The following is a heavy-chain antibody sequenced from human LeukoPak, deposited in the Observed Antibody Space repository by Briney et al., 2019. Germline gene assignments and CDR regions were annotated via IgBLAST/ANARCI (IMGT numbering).Heavy chain of an antibody. CDR2: ISSSSSTI. Sequence: GGSLRLSCAASGFTFSSYSMNWVRQAPGKGLEWVSYISSSSSTIYYADSVKGRFTISRDNAKNSLCLQMNSLRAEDTAVYYCARAHFDYGVDYWGQGTLVTVSS. CDR1: GFTFSSYS. V-gene: IGHV3-48*01. CDR3: ARAHFDYGVDY. J-gene: IGHJ4*02. D-gene: IGHD3-9*01.